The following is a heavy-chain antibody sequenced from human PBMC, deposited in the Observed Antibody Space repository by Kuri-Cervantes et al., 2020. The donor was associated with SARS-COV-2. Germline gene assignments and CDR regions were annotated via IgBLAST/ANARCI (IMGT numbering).Heavy chain of an antibody. Sequence: GGSLRLSCAASGFTFSSYAMSWVRQAPGKGLEWVSGISGNGGATHYADSVKGRFTLSRDNSKNMLYLQMYSLRAEDTAVYYCAKTSGYNYYFAYWGQGSLVTVSS. J-gene: IGHJ4*02. CDR1: GFTFSSYA. D-gene: IGHD5-24*01. V-gene: IGHV3-23*01. CDR2: ISGNGGAT. CDR3: AKTSGYNYYFAY.